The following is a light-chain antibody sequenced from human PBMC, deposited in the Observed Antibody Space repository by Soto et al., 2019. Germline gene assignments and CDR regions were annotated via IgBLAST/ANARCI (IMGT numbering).Light chain of an antibody. CDR1: EAVASN. Sequence: PGARATLSCWASEAVASNLAGYQQKPDQAPRLLITGGSTRADGISVRSRGSGSGTEYTLTISSLRSEDSAIYYWRQQFKWPPMTFGPGTTVDVK. V-gene: IGKV3-15*01. CDR2: GGS. J-gene: IGKJ3*01. CDR3: RQQFKWPPMT.